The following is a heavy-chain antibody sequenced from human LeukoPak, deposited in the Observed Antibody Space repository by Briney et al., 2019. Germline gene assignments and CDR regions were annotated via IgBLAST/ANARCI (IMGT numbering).Heavy chain of an antibody. CDR2: MSASGHLI. J-gene: IGHJ4*02. V-gene: IGHV3-23*01. CDR1: GFSFSDWA. D-gene: IGHD3-10*01. CDR3: ARDGGSNLGSGSYPTDY. Sequence: PGGSLRLSCAASGFSFSDWAMNRVRHPPGKGLEWVSSMSASGHLIDYTDSVKGRFTISRDNSKNTLYLQMNSLRAEDTAVYYCARDGGSNLGSGSYPTDYWGQGTLVTVSS.